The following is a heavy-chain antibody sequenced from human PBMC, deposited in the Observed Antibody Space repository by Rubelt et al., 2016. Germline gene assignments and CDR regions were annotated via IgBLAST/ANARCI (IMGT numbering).Heavy chain of an antibody. V-gene: IGHV3-23*01. CDR2: ISGGGGST. J-gene: IGHJ3*02. CDR1: GFTFSSYA. Sequence: EVQLLESGGGLVQPGGSLRLSCAASGFTFSSYAMSWVRQAPGKGLEWVSAISGGGGSTYYADSVKGRFTISRDNSKNTLYLQMNSLRAEDTAVYYCAETAGIAVAKIWAFDIWGQGTMVTVSS. D-gene: IGHD6-19*01. CDR3: AETAGIAVAKIWAFDI.